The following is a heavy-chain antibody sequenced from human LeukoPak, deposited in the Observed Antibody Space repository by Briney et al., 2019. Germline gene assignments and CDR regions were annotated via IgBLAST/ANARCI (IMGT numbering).Heavy chain of an antibody. Sequence: SETLSLTCTVSGGSISSSSYYWGWIRQPPGKGLEWIGSIYYRGSTYYNPSLRSRITLSLDTSKSQFSLSLSSVTAADTAVYYCAREGAAAGHDYWGQGTLVTVSS. V-gene: IGHV4-39*07. CDR1: GGSISSSSYY. CDR3: AREGAAAGHDY. CDR2: IYYRGST. D-gene: IGHD6-13*01. J-gene: IGHJ4*02.